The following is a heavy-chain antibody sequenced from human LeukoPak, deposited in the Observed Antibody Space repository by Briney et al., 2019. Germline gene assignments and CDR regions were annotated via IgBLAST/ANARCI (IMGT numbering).Heavy chain of an antibody. D-gene: IGHD4-11*01. J-gene: IGHJ4*02. CDR1: GFAFSSYW. CDR2: INPGGSST. CDR3: ARSNQADDY. V-gene: IGHV3-74*01. Sequence: GGSLRLSCAASGFAFSSYWMHWVRQVPGKGLVWVSRINPGGSSTAYADSVKGRFTNSRDNAKNTLYLQMNSLRAEDTAVYYCARSNQADDYWGQGTLVTVSS.